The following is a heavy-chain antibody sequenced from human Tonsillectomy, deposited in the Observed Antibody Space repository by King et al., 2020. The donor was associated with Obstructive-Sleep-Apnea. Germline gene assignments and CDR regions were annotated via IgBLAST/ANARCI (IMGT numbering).Heavy chain of an antibody. Sequence: VQLQESGPGLVKPSETLSLTCTVSGGSISSYYWSWIRQPPGKGLEWIGYIYYSGSTNYNPSLKSRVTIPVDTSKNQFSLKLSSVTAADTAVYYCARAYYGSGSYALDYWGQGTLVTVSS. CDR2: IYYSGST. V-gene: IGHV4-59*01. D-gene: IGHD3-10*01. CDR1: GGSISSYY. CDR3: ARAYYGSGSYALDY. J-gene: IGHJ4*02.